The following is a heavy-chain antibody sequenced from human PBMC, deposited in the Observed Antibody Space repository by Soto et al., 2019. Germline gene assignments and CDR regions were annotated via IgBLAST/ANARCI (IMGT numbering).Heavy chain of an antibody. CDR1: GFTFSNYW. J-gene: IGHJ4*02. Sequence: EVPLVESGGGLVQPGGSLRLSCAASGFTFSNYWMNWVRQAAGTGLVWVSQISSDGSSTTYADSVKGRFTMSRDNAKNTLYLQMNSLRADDTAVYYCAVYCVSVSCYTRTSDYWGQGNLVTVSS. D-gene: IGHD2-2*02. V-gene: IGHV3-74*01. CDR2: ISSDGSST. CDR3: AVYCVSVSCYTRTSDY.